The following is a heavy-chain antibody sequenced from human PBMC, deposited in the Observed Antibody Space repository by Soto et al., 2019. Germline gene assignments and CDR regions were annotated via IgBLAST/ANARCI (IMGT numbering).Heavy chain of an antibody. CDR2: ISSGSSDT. CDR3: ARVAY. V-gene: IGHV3-21*01. J-gene: IGHJ4*02. CDR1: GFTFSRVG. Sequence: GGSLRLSCEASGFTFSRVGMNWVRQVPGKGLEWIASISSGSSDTWYADSVKGRFIISRDNAQNSLFLQMNTLRPEDTAMYYCARVAYWGPGTQVTVSS.